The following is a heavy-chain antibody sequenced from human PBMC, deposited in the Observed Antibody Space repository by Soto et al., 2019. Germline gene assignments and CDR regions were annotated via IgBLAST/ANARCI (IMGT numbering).Heavy chain of an antibody. Sequence: GGSLRLSCAASGFTFSSYGMHWVRQAPGKGLEWVAVIWYDGSNKYYADSVKGRFTISRDNSKNTLYLQMKSLRAEDTAVYYCAGTKIAAAGLTAIDYWGQGTLVTVSS. V-gene: IGHV3-33*01. CDR2: IWYDGSNK. J-gene: IGHJ4*02. CDR3: AGTKIAAAGLTAIDY. CDR1: GFTFSSYG. D-gene: IGHD6-13*01.